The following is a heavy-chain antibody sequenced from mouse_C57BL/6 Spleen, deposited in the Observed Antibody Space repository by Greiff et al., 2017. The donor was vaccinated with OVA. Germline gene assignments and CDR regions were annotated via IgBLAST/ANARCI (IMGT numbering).Heavy chain of an antibody. CDR2: IDTNSGGT. CDR1: GYTFTSYW. D-gene: IGHD4-1*01. Sequence: QVQLQQPGAELVKPGASVKLSCKASGYTFTSYWMHWVKQRPGRGLEWVGRIDTNSGGTKYNEKFKSTATLTVDNPSSKAYMQLSSLTSADSAVYYCARETGSLFDYWGQGTTLTVSS. CDR3: ARETGSLFDY. J-gene: IGHJ2*01. V-gene: IGHV1-72*01.